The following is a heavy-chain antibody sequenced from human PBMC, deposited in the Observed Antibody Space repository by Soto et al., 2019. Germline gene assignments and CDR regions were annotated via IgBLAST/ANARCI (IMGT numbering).Heavy chain of an antibody. CDR1: GGSISSGGYY. V-gene: IGHV4-31*03. Sequence: PSETLSLTCTVSGGSISSGGYYWSWIRQHPGKGLEWIGYIYYSGSTYYNPSLKSRVTISVDTSKNQFSLKLSSVTAADTAVYYCARRDRRFGELYYYYGMDVWGQGTTVTVSS. D-gene: IGHD3-10*01. CDR3: ARRDRRFGELYYYYGMDV. J-gene: IGHJ6*02. CDR2: IYYSGST.